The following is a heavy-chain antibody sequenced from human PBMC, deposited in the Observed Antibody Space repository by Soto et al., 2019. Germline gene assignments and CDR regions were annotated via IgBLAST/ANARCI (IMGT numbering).Heavy chain of an antibody. J-gene: IGHJ4*02. CDR1: GFGFSSYG. D-gene: IGHD5-18*01. CDR2: ISYDGSNK. Sequence: GGSLRLSCAASGFGFSSYGMLWVRQAPGKGLEWVAVISYDGSNKYYADSVKGRFTISRDNSKNTLYLQMNSLRAEDTAVYYCAKDSHYGYVLSEVDYWGQGTLVTVSS. CDR3: AKDSHYGYVLSEVDY. V-gene: IGHV3-30*18.